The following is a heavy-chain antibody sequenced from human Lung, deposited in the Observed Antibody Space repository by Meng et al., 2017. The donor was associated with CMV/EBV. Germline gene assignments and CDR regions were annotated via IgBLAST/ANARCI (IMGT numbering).Heavy chain of an antibody. D-gene: IGHD1-26*01. V-gene: IGHV4-4*02. CDR1: GVSISSNIR. Sequence: VRLKESGPRLGQSSGTLSRTCGVSGVSISSNIRWTWVRQPPGKGLEWIGDIDDSGSTNYNPSLNSRISISLDKSKNHFSLKVNSVTAAETAVYYCARGKQDAWELLAYWGQGALVTVSS. CDR2: IDDSGST. J-gene: IGHJ4*02. CDR3: ARGKQDAWELLAY.